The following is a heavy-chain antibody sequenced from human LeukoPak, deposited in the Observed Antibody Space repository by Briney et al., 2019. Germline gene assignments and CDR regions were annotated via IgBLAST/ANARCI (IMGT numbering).Heavy chain of an antibody. Sequence: GGPLRLSCAASGFTFSSYSMNWVRQAPGKGLEWVSSISSSSSYIYYADSVKGRFTISRDNAKNSLYLQMNSLRAEDTAVYYCARDLGDGDWGHYFDYWGQGTLVTVSS. CDR2: ISSSSSYI. CDR3: ARDLGDGDWGHYFDY. J-gene: IGHJ4*02. V-gene: IGHV3-21*01. D-gene: IGHD4-17*01. CDR1: GFTFSSYS.